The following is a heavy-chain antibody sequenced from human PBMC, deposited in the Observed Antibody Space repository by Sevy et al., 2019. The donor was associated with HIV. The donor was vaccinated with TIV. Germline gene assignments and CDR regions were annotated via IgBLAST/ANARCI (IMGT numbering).Heavy chain of an antibody. Sequence: ASVKVSCKVSGYTLTQLSMNWVRQAPGKGLEWMGSFDPEDGETIYAQKFQGRVTMTEDRSTDTGYMDLSRLRSEDTAVYYGATTKDYYESSGYPFDYWGQGTLVTVSS. CDR2: FDPEDGET. D-gene: IGHD3-22*01. CDR1: GYTLTQLS. CDR3: ATTKDYYESSGYPFDY. J-gene: IGHJ4*02. V-gene: IGHV1-24*01.